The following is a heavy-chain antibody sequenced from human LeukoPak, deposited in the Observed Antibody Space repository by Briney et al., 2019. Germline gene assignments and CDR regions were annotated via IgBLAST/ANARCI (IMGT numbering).Heavy chain of an antibody. CDR2: RKPNSGKT. CDR3: ARHKEVGDYYYFDY. V-gene: IGHV1-8*01. J-gene: IGHJ4*02. D-gene: IGHD2/OR15-2a*01. Sequence: EASVKVSCKASGYTFTSYYINWVRQATGQGLEGMGWRKPNSGKTGYEQKLQGRVTMTRNTSRSTANMELSSLRSEDTAEYYCARHKEVGDYYYFDYWGQGTLVTVSS. CDR1: GYTFTSYY.